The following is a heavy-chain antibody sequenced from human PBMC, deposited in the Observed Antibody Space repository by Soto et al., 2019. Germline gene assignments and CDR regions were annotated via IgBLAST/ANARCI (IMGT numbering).Heavy chain of an antibody. Sequence: PRGSLRLSCAASGFSVSSNYISWVRQAPGKGLEWVSIIYSGGSTYYADSVKGRFTISRDNSKNTVYLQMNSLRAEDTAVYYCARDCSGGSCTSGYFNYYGMDVWGQETTVTVSS. CDR2: IYSGGST. V-gene: IGHV3-53*01. D-gene: IGHD2-15*01. J-gene: IGHJ6*02. CDR1: GFSVSSNY. CDR3: ARDCSGGSCTSGYFNYYGMDV.